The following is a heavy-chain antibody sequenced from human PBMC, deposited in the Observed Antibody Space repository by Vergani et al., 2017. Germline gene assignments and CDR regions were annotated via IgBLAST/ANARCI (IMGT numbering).Heavy chain of an antibody. V-gene: IGHV5-51*01. CDR3: ARVRGYSYGVYDAFDI. D-gene: IGHD5-18*01. CDR2: IYPGDSDT. Sequence: EVQLVQSGAEVKKPGESLKISCKGSGYSFTSYWIGWVRQMPGKGLEWMGIIYPGDSDTRYSPSFQGQVTISADKSISTAYLQWSSLKASDTAIYYCARVRGYSYGVYDAFDIGGQGTMVTVSS. J-gene: IGHJ3*02. CDR1: GYSFTSYW.